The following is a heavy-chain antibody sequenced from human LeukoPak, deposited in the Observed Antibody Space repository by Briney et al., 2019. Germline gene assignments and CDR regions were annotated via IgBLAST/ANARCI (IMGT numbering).Heavy chain of an antibody. CDR2: ISASGST. CDR3: ARSGVAATPRTSDC. Sequence: GGSLRLSCAASGFPLTNYAISWVRQAPGKGLEWVSAISASGSTYYADSVKGHFTISRDNSRNTLYLQMNSLRAEDTAVYYCARSGVAATPRTSDCWGQGTLITVSS. J-gene: IGHJ4*02. V-gene: IGHV3-23*01. CDR1: GFPLTNYA. D-gene: IGHD2-15*01.